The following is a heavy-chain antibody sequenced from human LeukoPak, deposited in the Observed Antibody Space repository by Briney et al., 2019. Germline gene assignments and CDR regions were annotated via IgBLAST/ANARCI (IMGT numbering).Heavy chain of an antibody. Sequence: PGGSLRLSCAASGFTFSDHSMNWVRQAPGKGLEWLSYISSGSSNIEYADSVKGRFTISRDNAKNSLYLQMNSVRDEDTAVYYCARDLTGLQFNYWGQGTLVTVSS. V-gene: IGHV3-48*02. CDR1: GFTFSDHS. CDR3: ARDLTGLQFNY. J-gene: IGHJ4*02. CDR2: ISSGSSNI. D-gene: IGHD5-24*01.